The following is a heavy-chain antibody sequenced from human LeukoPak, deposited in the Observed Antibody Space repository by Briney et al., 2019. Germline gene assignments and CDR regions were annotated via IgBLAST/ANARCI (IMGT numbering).Heavy chain of an antibody. V-gene: IGHV3-30*18. CDR3: AKLWWEPNDY. CDR2: ISYDGSNK. J-gene: IGHJ4*02. CDR1: GFTFSSYG. Sequence: GGSLRLSCAASGFTFSSYGMHWVRQAPGKGLEWVAVISYDGSNKYYAGSVKGRFTISRDNSKNTLYLQMNSLRAEDTAVYYCAKLWWEPNDYWGQGTLVTVSS. D-gene: IGHD2-21*01.